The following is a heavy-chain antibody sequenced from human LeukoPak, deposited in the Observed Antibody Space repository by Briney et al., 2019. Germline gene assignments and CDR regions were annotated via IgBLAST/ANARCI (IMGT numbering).Heavy chain of an antibody. CDR2: INHSGST. CDR3: ARGSMTYYYYYYMDV. V-gene: IGHV4-34*01. CDR1: GGSFSGYY. J-gene: IGHJ6*03. Sequence: SETLSLTCAVYGGSFSGYYWSWIRQPPGKGLEWIGEINHSGSTNYNPSLKSRVTISVDTSKNQFSLKLSSVTAADTAVYYCARGSMTYYYYYYMDVWGKGTTVTFSS.